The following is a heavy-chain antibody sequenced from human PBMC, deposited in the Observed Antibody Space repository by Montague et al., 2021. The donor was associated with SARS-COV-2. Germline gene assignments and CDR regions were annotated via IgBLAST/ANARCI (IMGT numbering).Heavy chain of an antibody. CDR1: GFSLSTSGMC. Sequence: PALVKPTQTLTLTCTFSGFSLSTSGMCVSWIRQPPGKALEWLASIDWDDDKYYSTSLKTMLTISKDNSKHQVVLTMTNMDPVDTATYYCARISFIDHRNAFDIWGQGTMVTVSS. CDR2: IDWDDDK. V-gene: IGHV2-70*11. J-gene: IGHJ3*02. D-gene: IGHD1-14*01. CDR3: ARISFIDHRNAFDI.